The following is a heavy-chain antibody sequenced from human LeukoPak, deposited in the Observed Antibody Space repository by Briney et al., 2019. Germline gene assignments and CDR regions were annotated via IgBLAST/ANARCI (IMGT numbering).Heavy chain of an antibody. Sequence: PGGSLRLSCAASGXTFSNAYMSWIRQYPGKGLEWIGYIYYSGITYYSWNTYYNPSLKSRVTISVDTSKNHLSLKLNSVTAADTAVYYCARNAAVATSRTWFDPWGQGTLVTVSS. CDR3: ARNAAVATSRTWFDP. CDR1: GXTFSNAY. CDR2: IYYSGIT. J-gene: IGHJ5*02. V-gene: IGHV4-59*08. D-gene: IGHD6-19*01.